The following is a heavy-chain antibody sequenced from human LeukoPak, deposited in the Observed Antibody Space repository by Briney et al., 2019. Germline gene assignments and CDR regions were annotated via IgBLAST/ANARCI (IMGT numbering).Heavy chain of an antibody. Sequence: PGGSLRLSCAASGFTFSSYAMSWVRQAPGKGREWVSAISGSGGSTYYADSVKGRFTISRDNSKNTLYLQMNSLRAEDTAVYYCAKYTGRDYYDSSGSLCFDYWGQGTLVTASS. CDR3: AKYTGRDYYDSSGSLCFDY. V-gene: IGHV3-23*01. D-gene: IGHD3-22*01. CDR2: ISGSGGST. J-gene: IGHJ4*02. CDR1: GFTFSSYA.